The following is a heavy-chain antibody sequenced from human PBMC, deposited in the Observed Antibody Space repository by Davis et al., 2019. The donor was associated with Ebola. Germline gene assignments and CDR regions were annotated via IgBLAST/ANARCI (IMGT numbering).Heavy chain of an antibody. CDR3: ARRAQHPRRAWFDP. Sequence: ASVKVSCKASGYTFTSYYMHWVRQAPGQGLEWMGIINPSGGSTNYAQKFQGRVTITADESTSTAYMELSSLRSEDTAVYYCARRAQHPRRAWFDPWGQGTLVTVSS. CDR1: GYTFTSYY. V-gene: IGHV1-46*01. D-gene: IGHD3-10*01. J-gene: IGHJ5*02. CDR2: INPSGGST.